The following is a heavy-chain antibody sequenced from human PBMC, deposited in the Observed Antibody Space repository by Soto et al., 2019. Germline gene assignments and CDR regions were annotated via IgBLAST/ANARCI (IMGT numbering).Heavy chain of an antibody. Sequence: ESLKISCKGSGYSFTSYWISWVRQMPGKGLEWMGRIDPSDSYTNYSPSFQGHVTISADKSISTAYLQWSSLKASDTAMYYCAYCGGDCSHDYYYGMDVWGKGTTVTVSS. D-gene: IGHD2-21*02. J-gene: IGHJ6*04. V-gene: IGHV5-10-1*01. CDR2: IDPSDSYT. CDR3: AYCGGDCSHDYYYGMDV. CDR1: GYSFTSYW.